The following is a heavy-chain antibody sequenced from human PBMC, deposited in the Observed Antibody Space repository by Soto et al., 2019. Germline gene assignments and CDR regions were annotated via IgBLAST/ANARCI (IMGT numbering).Heavy chain of an antibody. CDR2: IYYSGST. CDR3: ARASVAATIDY. Sequence: TSETLSLTCTVSGGSISSGDYYWSWIRQPPGKGLEWIGYIYYSGSTYYNPSLKSRVTISVDTSKNQFSLKLSSVTAADTAVYYCARASVAATIDYWGQGTLVTVSS. J-gene: IGHJ4*02. V-gene: IGHV4-30-4*01. CDR1: GGSISSGDYY. D-gene: IGHD2-15*01.